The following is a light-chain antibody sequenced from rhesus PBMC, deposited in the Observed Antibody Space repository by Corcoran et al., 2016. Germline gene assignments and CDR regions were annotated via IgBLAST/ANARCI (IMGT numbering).Light chain of an antibody. V-gene: IGKV3-24*04. CDR3: QQSSSLYS. Sequence: ETVVTQSPATLSLSPGERATLSCRASQSVGSYLAWYQQKPGQAPRLLIYGASSRATGFPDRCIGSGSGTDFRLTISSLEPGDVGVYYCQQSSSLYSFGQGTKVEIK. J-gene: IGKJ2*01. CDR1: QSVGSY. CDR2: GAS.